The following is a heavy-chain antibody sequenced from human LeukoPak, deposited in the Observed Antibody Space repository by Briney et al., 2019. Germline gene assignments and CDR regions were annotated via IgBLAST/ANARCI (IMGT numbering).Heavy chain of an antibody. V-gene: IGHV3-21*01. D-gene: IGHD5-12*01. Sequence: PGGSLRLSCVASGFPFRSFSMNWVRQAPGKGLEWVSSISSSSSYIYYADSVKGRFTISRDKAKNSLYLQMNSLRAEDTAIYYCAREGMVATFDYWGQGTLVTVSS. CDR1: GFPFRSFS. J-gene: IGHJ4*02. CDR2: ISSSSSYI. CDR3: AREGMVATFDY.